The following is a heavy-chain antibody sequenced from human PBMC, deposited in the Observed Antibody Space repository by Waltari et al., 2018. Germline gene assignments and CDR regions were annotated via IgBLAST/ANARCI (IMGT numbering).Heavy chain of an antibody. Sequence: QLQLQESGSGLVKPSQTLSLTRAVSGGSISRGGYSWSWHRQPPGKGLEWIGYIYHSGSTYYNPSLKSRVTISVDRSKNQFSLKLSSVTAADTAVYYCARVGRSRERYFDYWGQGTLVTVSS. CDR3: ARVGRSRERYFDY. D-gene: IGHD1-26*01. CDR1: GGSISRGGYS. CDR2: IYHSGST. V-gene: IGHV4-30-2*01. J-gene: IGHJ4*02.